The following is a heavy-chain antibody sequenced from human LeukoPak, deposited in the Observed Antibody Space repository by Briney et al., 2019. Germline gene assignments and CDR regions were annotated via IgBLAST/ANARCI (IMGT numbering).Heavy chain of an antibody. J-gene: IGHJ3*02. CDR3: ARGGNAFDI. V-gene: IGHV4-59*12. D-gene: IGHD1-26*01. CDR2: VYYSGSA. CDR1: GGSISSYY. Sequence: SETLSLTCTVSGGSISSYYWSWIRQPPGKGLEWIGYVYYSGSAHYNPSLKSRVTISVDTSKNQFSLKLSSVTAADTAVYYCARGGNAFDIWGQGTMVTVSS.